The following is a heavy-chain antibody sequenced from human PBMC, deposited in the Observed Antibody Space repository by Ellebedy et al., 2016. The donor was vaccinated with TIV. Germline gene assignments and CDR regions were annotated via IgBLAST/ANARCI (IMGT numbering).Heavy chain of an antibody. V-gene: IGHV4-30-4*01. J-gene: IGHJ5*02. Sequence: MPSETLSLTCTVSGGSISSGDYYWSWIRQPPGKGLEWIGYIYYSGSTYYNPSLQSRVTISVDTSKNQFSLKLSSVTAADTAVYYCARGGDDYAPFDPWGQGTLVTVSS. CDR2: IYYSGST. CDR1: GGSISSGDYY. CDR3: ARGGDDYAPFDP. D-gene: IGHD3-16*01.